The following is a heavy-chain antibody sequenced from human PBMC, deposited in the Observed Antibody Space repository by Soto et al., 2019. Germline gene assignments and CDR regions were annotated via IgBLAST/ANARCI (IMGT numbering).Heavy chain of an antibody. CDR3: ARELYDSIGYSNHRDY. Sequence: PGGSLRLSCAASGFTFSSYSMNWVRQAPGKGLEWVSSISSSSSYIYYADSVKGRFTISRDNAKNSLYLQMNSLRAEDTAVYYCARELYDSIGYSNHRDYWGPGTLVTVSS. CDR1: GFTFSSYS. CDR2: ISSSSSYI. V-gene: IGHV3-21*01. J-gene: IGHJ4*02. D-gene: IGHD3-22*01.